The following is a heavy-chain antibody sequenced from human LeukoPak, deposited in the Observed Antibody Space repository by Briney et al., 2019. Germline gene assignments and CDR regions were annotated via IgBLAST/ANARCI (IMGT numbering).Heavy chain of an antibody. CDR3: AKGSDSGLWFGDGYFDY. D-gene: IGHD3-10*01. CDR1: GFTFSSYW. J-gene: IGHJ4*02. CDR2: IRYDGSNK. V-gene: IGHV3-30*02. Sequence: PGGSLRLSCAASGFTFSSYWMSWVRQAPGKGLEWVAFIRYDGSNKYYADSVKGRFTISRDNSKNTLYLQMNSLRAEDTAVYYCAKGSDSGLWFGDGYFDYWGQGTLVTVSS.